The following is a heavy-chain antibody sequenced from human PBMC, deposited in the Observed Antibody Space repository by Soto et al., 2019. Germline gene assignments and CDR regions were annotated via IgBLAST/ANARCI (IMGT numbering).Heavy chain of an antibody. V-gene: IGHV3-66*01. CDR1: GFTVSSNY. CDR3: ARAGDNYYDSSGYYDAFDI. Sequence: GGSLRLSCAASGFTVSSNYMSWVRQAPGKGLEWVSVIYSGGSTYYADSVKGRFTISRDNSKNTLYLQMNSLRAEDTAVYYCARAGDNYYDSSGYYDAFDIWGQGTMVTVSS. CDR2: IYSGGST. D-gene: IGHD3-22*01. J-gene: IGHJ3*02.